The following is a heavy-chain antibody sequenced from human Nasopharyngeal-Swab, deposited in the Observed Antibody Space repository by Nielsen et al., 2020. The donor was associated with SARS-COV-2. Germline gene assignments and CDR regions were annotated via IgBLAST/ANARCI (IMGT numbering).Heavy chain of an antibody. CDR3: ARGVPLYSSSWFGS. J-gene: IGHJ5*01. Sequence: SETLSLTCAVSGGSISSSNWWSWVRQPPGKGLEWIGEIYHSGSTNYNPSLKSRVTISVDKSKNRFSLKLSSVTAADTAVYYCARGVPLYSSSWFGSWGQGTLVTVSS. D-gene: IGHD6-13*01. V-gene: IGHV4-4*02. CDR1: GGSISSSNW. CDR2: IYHSGST.